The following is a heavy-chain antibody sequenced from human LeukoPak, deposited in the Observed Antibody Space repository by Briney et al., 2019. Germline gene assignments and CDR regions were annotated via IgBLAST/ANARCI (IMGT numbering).Heavy chain of an antibody. CDR2: ISYDGSNK. CDR1: GFTFSSYA. Sequence: GGSLRLSCAASGFTFSSYAMHWVRQAPGKGLEWVAVISYDGSNKYYADSVKGRFTISRDNSKNTLYLQMNSLRAEDTAVYYCAGAPGIVVVPAALNYYYYYGMDVWGQGTTVTVSS. CDR3: AGAPGIVVVPAALNYYYYYGMDV. D-gene: IGHD2-2*01. V-gene: IGHV3-30-3*01. J-gene: IGHJ6*02.